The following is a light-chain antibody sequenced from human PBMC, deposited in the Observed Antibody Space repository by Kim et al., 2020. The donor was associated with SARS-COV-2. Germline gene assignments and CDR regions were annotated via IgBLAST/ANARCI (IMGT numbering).Light chain of an antibody. CDR2: DVA. Sequence: GQSITLSCTGNSNDVGGYDYVSWYQQHPGKAPKIMIFDVANRPSGVSNRFSGSKSGNTASLSISGLQAEDEGDYYCASYTGSNTLMFGGGTQLTVL. CDR1: SNDVGGYDY. J-gene: IGLJ3*02. CDR3: ASYTGSNTLM. V-gene: IGLV2-14*03.